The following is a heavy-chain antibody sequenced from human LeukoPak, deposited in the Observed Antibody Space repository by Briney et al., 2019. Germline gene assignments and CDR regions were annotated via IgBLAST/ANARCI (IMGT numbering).Heavy chain of an antibody. CDR3: ARDRPSIVVVPVYYFDY. J-gene: IGHJ4*02. V-gene: IGHV4-38-2*02. D-gene: IGHD2-2*01. CDR1: GYSISSGYY. Sequence: PSETLSLTCAVSGYSISSGYYWGWIRQPPGKGLEWIGSIYHSGSTYYNPSLKSRVTISVDTSKNQFSLKLSSVTAADTAVYYCARDRPSIVVVPVYYFDYWGQGTLVTVSS. CDR2: IYHSGST.